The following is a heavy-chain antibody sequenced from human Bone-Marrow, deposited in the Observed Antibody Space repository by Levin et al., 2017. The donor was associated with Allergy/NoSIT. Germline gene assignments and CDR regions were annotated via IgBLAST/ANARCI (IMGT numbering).Heavy chain of an antibody. CDR2: IKSKTDGGTT. CDR1: GFTFSNAW. V-gene: IGHV3-15*01. J-gene: IGHJ4*02. Sequence: PSETLSLTCAASGFTFSNAWMSWVCQAPGKGLEWVGRIKSKTDGGTTDYAAPVKGRFTISRDDSKNTLYLQMNSLKTEDTAVYYCTTDANTYYDFWSGYYTTKYYFDYWGQGTLVTVSS. CDR3: TTDANTYYDFWSGYYTTKYYFDY. D-gene: IGHD3-3*01.